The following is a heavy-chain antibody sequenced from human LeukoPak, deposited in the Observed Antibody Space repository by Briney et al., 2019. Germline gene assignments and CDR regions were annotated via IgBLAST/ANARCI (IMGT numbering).Heavy chain of an antibody. CDR3: ARGCEYYYDSSGLTYFDY. Sequence: GGSLRLSCAASGFTFSSYAMHWVRQAPGKGLEWVAVISYDGSNKYYADSVKGRFTISRDNSKNTLYLQMNSLRAEDTAVYYCARGCEYYYDSSGLTYFDYWGQGTLVTVSS. V-gene: IGHV3-30-3*01. CDR2: ISYDGSNK. CDR1: GFTFSSYA. J-gene: IGHJ4*02. D-gene: IGHD3-22*01.